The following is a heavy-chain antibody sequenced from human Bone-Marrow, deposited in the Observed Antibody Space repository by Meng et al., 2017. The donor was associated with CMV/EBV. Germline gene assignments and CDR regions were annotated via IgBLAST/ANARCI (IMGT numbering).Heavy chain of an antibody. J-gene: IGHJ6*02. Sequence: ASVKVSCKASGYTFTSYDINWVRQATGQGLEWMGWMNPNSGNTGYAQKFQGRVTITRNTSISTAYMELSSLGSEDTAVYYCARDVELGDRYYDILTGYYSYYYYGMDVWGQGTTVTVSS. CDR3: ARDVELGDRYYDILTGYYSYYYYGMDV. CDR1: GYTFTSYD. V-gene: IGHV1-8*03. D-gene: IGHD3-9*01. CDR2: MNPNSGNT.